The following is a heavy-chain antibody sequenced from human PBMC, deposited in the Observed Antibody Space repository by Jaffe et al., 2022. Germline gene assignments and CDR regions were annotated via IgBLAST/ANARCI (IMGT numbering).Heavy chain of an antibody. Sequence: QVQLVESGGGVVQPGGSLRLSCAASGFTFSSYGMHWVRQAPGKGLEWVAFIRYDGSNKYYADSVKGRFTISRDNSKNTLYLQMNSLRAEDTAVYYCAKDFGDLLFSYTCDYWGQGTLVTVSS. J-gene: IGHJ4*02. CDR2: IRYDGSNK. CDR3: AKDFGDLLFSYTCDY. V-gene: IGHV3-30*02. CDR1: GFTFSSYG. D-gene: IGHD4-17*01.